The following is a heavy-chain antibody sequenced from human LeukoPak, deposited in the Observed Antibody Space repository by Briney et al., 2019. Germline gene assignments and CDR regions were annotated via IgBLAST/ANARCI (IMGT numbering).Heavy chain of an antibody. Sequence: GRSLRLSCAASGCTFSSHGMHWVRQAPGKGLEWVAVISHDESNKYYADSVKGRFTISRDNSKNTLFLQMNSLRTEDTAVYYCCKGSFGRRGTYSGIDYWGQGTLVTVSS. CDR3: CKGSFGRRGTYSGIDY. J-gene: IGHJ4*02. D-gene: IGHD1-26*01. CDR2: ISHDESNK. CDR1: GCTFSSHG. V-gene: IGHV3-30*18.